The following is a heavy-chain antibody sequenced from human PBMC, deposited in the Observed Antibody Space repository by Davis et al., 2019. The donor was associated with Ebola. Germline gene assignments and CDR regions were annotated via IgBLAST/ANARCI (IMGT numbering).Heavy chain of an antibody. D-gene: IGHD6-19*01. Sequence: AISWVRQSPSRGLEWLGRTYYNSKWYSDYAVSVKSRISINPDTSKNQLSLQLNSVTPEDTAVYYCASFGWTSRGIEYWGQGTLVTVSS. CDR3: ASFGWTSRGIEY. CDR2: TYYNSKWYS. V-gene: IGHV6-1*01. J-gene: IGHJ4*02. CDR1: A.